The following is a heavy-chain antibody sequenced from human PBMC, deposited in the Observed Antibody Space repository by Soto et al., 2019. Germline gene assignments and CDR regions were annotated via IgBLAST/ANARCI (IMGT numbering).Heavy chain of an antibody. Sequence: SETLSLTCTVSGGSISSYYWSWIRQPPGKGLEWIGYIYYSGSTNYNPSLKSRVTISVDTSKNQFSLKLSSVTAADTAVYYCARAARFWSGYDYYYYYMDVWGKGTTVTVSS. J-gene: IGHJ6*03. V-gene: IGHV4-59*01. CDR2: IYYSGST. D-gene: IGHD3-3*01. CDR1: GGSISSYY. CDR3: ARAARFWSGYDYYYYYMDV.